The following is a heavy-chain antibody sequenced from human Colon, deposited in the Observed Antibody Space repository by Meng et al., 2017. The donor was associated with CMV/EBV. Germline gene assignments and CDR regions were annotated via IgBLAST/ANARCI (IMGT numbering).Heavy chain of an antibody. D-gene: IGHD2-2*01. CDR3: ARARSLHCSSTSCRSNWFDP. CDR2: IIPILGIA. Sequence: FSSYTISWVRQAPGQGLEWMGRIIPILGIANYAQKFQGRGTITADKSTSTAYMELSSLRSEDTAVYYCARARSLHCSSTSCRSNWFDPWGQGTLVTVSS. V-gene: IGHV1-69*02. CDR1: FSSYT. J-gene: IGHJ5*02.